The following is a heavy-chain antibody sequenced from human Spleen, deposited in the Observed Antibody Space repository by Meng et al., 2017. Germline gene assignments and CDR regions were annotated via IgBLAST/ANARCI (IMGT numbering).Heavy chain of an antibody. D-gene: IGHD5-12*01. Sequence: QVQVVQSGAEVKKPGASVKVSCKTSGYTITGYYIHWVRQAPGQGLEWMGRIDPDSGGTNSAQKFQGRVTMTRDTSISTAYMELSSLRSDDTAVYYCAREYGGYEPFDYWGQGTLVTVSS. CDR1: GYTITGYY. CDR3: AREYGGYEPFDY. V-gene: IGHV1-2*06. J-gene: IGHJ4*02. CDR2: IDPDSGGT.